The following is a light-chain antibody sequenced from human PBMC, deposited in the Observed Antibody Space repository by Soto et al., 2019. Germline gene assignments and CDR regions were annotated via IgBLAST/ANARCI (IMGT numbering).Light chain of an antibody. J-gene: IGKJ4*01. V-gene: IGKV1-5*03. CDR3: QQRSSWRVT. CDR2: KAS. CDR1: QSISSW. Sequence: DIQMTQSPSSVSASVGDRVTITCRASQSISSWLAWYQQKPGTAPKLLIYKASSLESGVPARFSGSGSGTEFALTISSLQSEDFAVYYCQQRSSWRVTFGGGTKVDIK.